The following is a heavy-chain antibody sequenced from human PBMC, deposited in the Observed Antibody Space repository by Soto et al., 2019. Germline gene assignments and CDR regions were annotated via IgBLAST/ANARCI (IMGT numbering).Heavy chain of an antibody. CDR1: GYTFTSYD. V-gene: IGHV1-8*01. J-gene: IGHJ4*02. D-gene: IGHD4-17*01. CDR2: MNPNSGNT. Sequence: QVQLVQSGAEVKKPGASVKVSCKASGYTFTSYDINWVRQATGQGLEWMGWMNPNSGNTGYAQKCQGRITMTRNTSISTAYMELSSLRAEDTAVYDCARSTNDYGDRHWGQGPLVTVSS. CDR3: ARSTNDYGDRH.